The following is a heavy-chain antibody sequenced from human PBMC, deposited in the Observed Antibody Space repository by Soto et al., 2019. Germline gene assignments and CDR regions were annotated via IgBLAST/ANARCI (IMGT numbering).Heavy chain of an antibody. CDR1: GGSFSTYA. Sequence: QVHLVQSGAEVKKPGSSVKVSCKASGGSFSTYAINWLRQAPGQGLEWMGGIIPLFGTENYAQNFQDRFTFTADKSTTTAYMEVRSLTSEDTAVYYCATGFWGGPIAHYFDYWGQLTLGTVSS. CDR2: IIPLFGTE. J-gene: IGHJ4*01. CDR3: ATGFWGGPIAHYFDY. V-gene: IGHV1-69*06. D-gene: IGHD3-3*01.